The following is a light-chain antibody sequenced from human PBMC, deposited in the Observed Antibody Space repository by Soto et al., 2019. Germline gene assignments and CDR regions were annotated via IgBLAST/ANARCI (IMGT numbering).Light chain of an antibody. CDR3: SSYAGSNNLNV. J-gene: IGLJ1*01. Sequence: NSSDVGGYNYVSWYQQHPGKAPKLMIYEVSKRPSGVPDRFSGSKSGNTASLTVSGLQAEDEADYYCSSYAGSNNLNVFGTGTKVTVL. CDR1: SSDVGGYNY. CDR2: EVS. V-gene: IGLV2-8*01.